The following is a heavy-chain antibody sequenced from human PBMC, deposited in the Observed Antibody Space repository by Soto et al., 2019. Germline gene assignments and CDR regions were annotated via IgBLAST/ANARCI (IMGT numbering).Heavy chain of an antibody. CDR2: IYYSGST. CDR3: ARKRSSSWLDY. V-gene: IGHV4-39*01. Sequence: SEPLSLTCPVSGCSISSSSSYWGWIRQPPGKGLEWIGSIYYSGSTYYNPSLKSRVTISVDTSKNQFSLKLSSVTAADTAVYYCARKRSSSWLDYWGQGTLVTVSS. CDR1: GCSISSSSSY. D-gene: IGHD2-2*01. J-gene: IGHJ4*02.